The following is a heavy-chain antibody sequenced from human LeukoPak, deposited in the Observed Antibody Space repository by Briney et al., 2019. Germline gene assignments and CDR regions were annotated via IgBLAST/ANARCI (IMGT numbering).Heavy chain of an antibody. Sequence: SETLSLTCAVYGGSFSDHYWSWIRQPPGKGLEWIGKINHSGGTNYSPSLKSRVIMSVDTSKNQFSLKLTSVTAADTAIYYCARGAYNIGGGDYFAHWGQGTLVTVSS. CDR1: GGSFSDHY. CDR2: INHSGGT. CDR3: ARGAYNIGGGDYFAH. J-gene: IGHJ4*02. V-gene: IGHV4-34*01. D-gene: IGHD1-26*01.